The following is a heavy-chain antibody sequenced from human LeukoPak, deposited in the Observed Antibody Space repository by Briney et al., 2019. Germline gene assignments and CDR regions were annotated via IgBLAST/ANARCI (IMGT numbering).Heavy chain of an antibody. CDR1: GGSISSYY. CDR3: ARLSWGFFYYMDV. Sequence: SETLSLTCTVSGGSISSYYWSWIRQPLGKGLEWIGYIYTSGSTNYNPSLKSRVTISVDTSKNQFSLKLSSVTAADTAVYYCARLSWGFFYYMDVWGKGTTVTVSS. V-gene: IGHV4-4*09. D-gene: IGHD7-27*01. CDR2: IYTSGST. J-gene: IGHJ6*03.